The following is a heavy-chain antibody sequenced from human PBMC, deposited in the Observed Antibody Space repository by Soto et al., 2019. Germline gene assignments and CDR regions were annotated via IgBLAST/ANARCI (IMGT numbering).Heavy chain of an antibody. CDR2: IYYSGST. Sequence: RXLTFTVSNGSLSSDYWSWIRQSPGKGLEWIGNIYYSGSTNYNPSLKSRVTMSVDTSKNQFTLKLSSVTAADTGVYFCARSFMVPVDFFDYWGQGTQVTVYS. J-gene: IGHJ4*02. D-gene: IGHD3-10*01. V-gene: IGHV4-59*01. CDR3: ARSFMVPVDFFDY. CDR1: NGSLSSDY.